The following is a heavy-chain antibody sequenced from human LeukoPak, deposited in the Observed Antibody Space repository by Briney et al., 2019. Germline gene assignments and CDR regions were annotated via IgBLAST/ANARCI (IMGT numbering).Heavy chain of an antibody. D-gene: IGHD6-19*01. V-gene: IGHV3-30*18. J-gene: IGHJ3*02. CDR1: GFTFSSYG. CDR3: AKDQGPWVAAQPDAFDI. CDR2: ISYDGSNK. Sequence: HTGGSLRLSCAASGFTFSSYGMHWVRQAPGKGLEWVAVISYDGSNKYYADSVKGRFTISRDNSKNTLYLQMNSLRAEDTAVYYCAKDQGPWVAAQPDAFDIWGQGTMVTVSS.